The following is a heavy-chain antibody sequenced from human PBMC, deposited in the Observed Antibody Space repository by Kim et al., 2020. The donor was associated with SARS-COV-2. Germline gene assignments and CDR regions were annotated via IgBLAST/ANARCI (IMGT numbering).Heavy chain of an antibody. D-gene: IGHD3-10*01. Sequence: GGSLRLSCAASGFTFDDYAMHWVRQAPGKGLEWVSGISWNSGSIGYADSVKGRFTISRDNAKNSLYLQMNSLRAEDTALYYCAKDITMVRGVIIHYYYGMDVWGQGTTVTVSS. CDR2: ISWNSGSI. J-gene: IGHJ6*02. CDR1: GFTFDDYA. CDR3: AKDITMVRGVIIHYYYGMDV. V-gene: IGHV3-9*01.